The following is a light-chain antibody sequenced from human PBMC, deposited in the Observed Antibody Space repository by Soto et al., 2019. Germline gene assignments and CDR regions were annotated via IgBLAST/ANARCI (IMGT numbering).Light chain of an antibody. CDR3: QQYGSPPPIT. Sequence: EIVLTQSPGTLSLSPGEKATLSCRASQSVSSSYLAWNQQKPSQAPRLLIYGASSRATGIPDRFSGSGSGTDFTLTISRLEPEDFAVYYCQQYGSPPPITFGQGTRLEIK. J-gene: IGKJ5*01. V-gene: IGKV3-20*01. CDR2: GAS. CDR1: QSVSSSY.